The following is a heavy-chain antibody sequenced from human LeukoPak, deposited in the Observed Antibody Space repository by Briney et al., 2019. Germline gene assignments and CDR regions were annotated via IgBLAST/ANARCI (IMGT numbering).Heavy chain of an antibody. Sequence: GGSLRLSCAASGFTFSSYSMNWVRQAPGKGLEWVSYISSSSSSTIYYADSVKGQFTISRDNAKNSLYLQMNSLRAEDTAVYYRARGKSSKQQVARLLDYWGQGTLVTVSS. V-gene: IGHV3-48*01. D-gene: IGHD6-13*01. CDR1: GFTFSSYS. CDR3: ARGKSSKQQVARLLDY. CDR2: ISSSSSSTI. J-gene: IGHJ4*02.